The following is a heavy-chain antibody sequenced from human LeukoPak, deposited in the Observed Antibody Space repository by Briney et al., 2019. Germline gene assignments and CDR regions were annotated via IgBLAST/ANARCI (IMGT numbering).Heavy chain of an antibody. V-gene: IGHV4-4*09. CDR3: ARHDYYDSSGYYPNWYFDL. Sequence: SETLSLTCTVSGGSISSYYWSWIRQPPGKGLEWMGYIYTSGSTNYNPSLKSRVTISVDTSKNQFSLKLSSVTAADTAVYYCARHDYYDSSGYYPNWYFDLWGRGTLVTVSS. CDR2: IYTSGST. D-gene: IGHD3-22*01. J-gene: IGHJ2*01. CDR1: GGSISSYY.